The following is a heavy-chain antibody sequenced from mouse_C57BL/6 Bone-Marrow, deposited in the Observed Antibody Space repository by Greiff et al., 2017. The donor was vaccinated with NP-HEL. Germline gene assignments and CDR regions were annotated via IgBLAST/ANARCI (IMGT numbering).Heavy chain of an antibody. V-gene: IGHV1-76*01. J-gene: IGHJ4*01. Sequence: VQLQQSGAELVRPGASVKLSCKASGYTFTDYYINWVKQRPGQGLEWIARIYPGSGNTYYNEKFKGKATLTAEKSSSTAYMQLSSLTSEDSAVYFCARGNYGGGDYWGQGTSVTVSS. CDR3: ARGNYGGGDY. CDR1: GYTFTDYY. D-gene: IGHD2-1*01. CDR2: IYPGSGNT.